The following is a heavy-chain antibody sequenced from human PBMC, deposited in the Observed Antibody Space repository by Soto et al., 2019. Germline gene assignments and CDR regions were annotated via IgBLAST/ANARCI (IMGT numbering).Heavy chain of an antibody. CDR1: GFTFSSYW. J-gene: IGHJ4*02. CDR3: ARDNNWSYDS. V-gene: IGHV3-74*03. Sequence: PWWSLRLSCAASGFTFSSYWMHWVRQAPGEGLVWVSYIKPDGSRTKDADSVKGRFTISRDNARNTLYLRTNSLRAEDTAVYYCARDNNWSYDSWGRGTLVTVSS. D-gene: IGHD1-1*01. CDR2: IKPDGSRT.